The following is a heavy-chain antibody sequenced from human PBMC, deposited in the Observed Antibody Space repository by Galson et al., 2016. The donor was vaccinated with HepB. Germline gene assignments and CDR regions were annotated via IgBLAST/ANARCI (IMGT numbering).Heavy chain of an antibody. D-gene: IGHD6-13*01. CDR3: ARGAAAGDY. J-gene: IGHJ4*02. CDR2: ISANNADI. CDR1: DHTFNTFG. Sequence: KVSCKGSDHTFNTFGITWVRQAPGQGPEWMGWISANNADINYAQKFRGRVTLTTDASTNTAYMELRSLRYDDTAVYYCARGAAAGDYWGQGTLVTVSS. V-gene: IGHV1-18*01.